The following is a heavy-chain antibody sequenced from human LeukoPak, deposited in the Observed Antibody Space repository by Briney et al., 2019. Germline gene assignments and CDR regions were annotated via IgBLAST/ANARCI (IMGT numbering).Heavy chain of an antibody. CDR3: VGRGYSYGYGADAYYFDY. D-gene: IGHD5-18*01. CDR1: GFTFSSYG. V-gene: IGHV3-33*08. Sequence: GRSLRLSCAASGFTFSSYGMHWVRQAPGKGLEWVAVIWYDGSNKYYADSVKGRFTISRDNSKNTLYLQMNSLRAEDTAVYYCVGRGYSYGYGADAYYFDYWGQGTLVTVSS. CDR2: IWYDGSNK. J-gene: IGHJ4*02.